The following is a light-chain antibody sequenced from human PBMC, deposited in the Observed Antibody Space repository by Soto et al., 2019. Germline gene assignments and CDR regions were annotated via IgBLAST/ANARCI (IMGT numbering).Light chain of an antibody. CDR3: LQYNDFPYT. V-gene: IGKV1-5*01. Sequence: DIQMTQSPSTLSASVGDRVTITCRASQSMSRWLAWYQQNPGKAPKLLIYDASGLQSGVPSRFSGSESGTEFTLTISGLQPDDFATYYSLQYNDFPYTFGQGTKLEIK. CDR2: DAS. CDR1: QSMSRW. J-gene: IGKJ2*01.